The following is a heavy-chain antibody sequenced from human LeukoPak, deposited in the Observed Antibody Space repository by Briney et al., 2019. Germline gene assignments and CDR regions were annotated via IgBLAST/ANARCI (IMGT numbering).Heavy chain of an antibody. Sequence: QSGGSLRLSCAASGFTFSSYTMNWVRQAPGKGLEWVSAISGSGVGTYYADSVKGRFTISRDNSWNTLYLQMRSLRDDDTAVYYCASSLPGSDRVCGYWGQGTLVTVSS. CDR1: GFTFSSYT. D-gene: IGHD1-26*01. J-gene: IGHJ4*02. CDR2: ISGSGVGT. V-gene: IGHV3-23*01. CDR3: ASSLPGSDRVCGY.